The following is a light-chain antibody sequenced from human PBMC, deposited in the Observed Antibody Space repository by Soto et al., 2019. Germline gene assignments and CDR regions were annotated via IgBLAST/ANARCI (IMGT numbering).Light chain of an antibody. Sequence: SYELAQAPSVSVAPGQTARITCGGDNIGSKSVHWYQQKPGQAPVLVIYDDSDRPSGIPERFSGSNSGTTATLTISRVEAGDEADFYCQVWDPGLDHRGVFGGGTKLTGL. J-gene: IGLJ3*02. CDR3: QVWDPGLDHRGV. V-gene: IGLV3-21*02. CDR2: DDS. CDR1: NIGSKS.